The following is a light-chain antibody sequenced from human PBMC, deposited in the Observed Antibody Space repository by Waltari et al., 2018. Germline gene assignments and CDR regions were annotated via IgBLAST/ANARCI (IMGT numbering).Light chain of an antibody. CDR2: GSY. V-gene: IGLV1-40*01. CDR3: QSFDRSLNGVV. J-gene: IGLJ2*01. CDR1: SPNLRAGYD. Sequence: QSVLTQPPSVSGAPGQRVTLSCPGTSPNLRAGYDVYLYHQLPRTAPKLLIHGSYNRPSGVPDRFSASRSGTSASLAITGLQAEDEADYYCQSFDRSLNGVVFGGGTKLTVL.